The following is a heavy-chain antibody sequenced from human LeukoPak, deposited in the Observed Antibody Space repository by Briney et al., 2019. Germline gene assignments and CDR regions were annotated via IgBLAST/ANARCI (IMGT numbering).Heavy chain of an antibody. J-gene: IGHJ6*03. CDR1: GFTFSNYG. D-gene: IGHD3-9*01. CDR2: LSSSGGST. CDR3: AKGGGFDWLNYYYVDV. V-gene: IGHV3-23*01. Sequence: GGSLRLSCEASGFTFSNYGMNWVRQAPGKGLEWVSALSSSGGSTYYADSVKGRFTISGDNSKNTLYLQMSSLRAEDTAVYYCAKGGGFDWLNYYYVDVWGKGTTVIISS.